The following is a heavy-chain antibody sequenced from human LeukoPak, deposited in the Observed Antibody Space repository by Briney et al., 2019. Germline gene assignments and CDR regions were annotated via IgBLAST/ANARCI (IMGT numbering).Heavy chain of an antibody. D-gene: IGHD6-19*01. CDR3: ARDSALRQWQPNCYFDL. V-gene: IGHV3-9*01. Sequence: SLRLSCVASGFTFDEHAMYWVRQAPGKGLEWVSGISWNSGSIGYADSVKGRFTISRDNAKNSLFLQMNSPRAEDTALYYCARDSALRQWQPNCYFDLWGRGTLVTLSS. J-gene: IGHJ2*01. CDR1: GFTFDEHA. CDR2: ISWNSGSI.